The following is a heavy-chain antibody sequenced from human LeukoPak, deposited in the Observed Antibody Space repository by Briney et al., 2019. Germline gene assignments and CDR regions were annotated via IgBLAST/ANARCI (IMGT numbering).Heavy chain of an antibody. CDR3: AREDWFHFDY. CDR1: GFSFSSSW. V-gene: IGHV3-7*03. CDR2: INKDATAK. Sequence: GGSLRLSCAASGFSFSSSWMSWVRQAPGKGLEWVANINKDATAKYYVDSVKGRFTISRDNAKNSLYLQMNGLRAEDTAVYYCAREDWFHFDYWGQGTLVTVSS. D-gene: IGHD3-3*01. J-gene: IGHJ4*02.